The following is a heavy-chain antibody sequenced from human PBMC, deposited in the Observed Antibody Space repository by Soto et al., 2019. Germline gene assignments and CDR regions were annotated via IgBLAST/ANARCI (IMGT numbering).Heavy chain of an antibody. CDR2: ISGNGGNT. CDR1: GFSFTNYA. J-gene: IGHJ3*01. D-gene: IGHD3-22*01. Sequence: EVQLLESGGGFVQPGDSLRLSFAASGFSFTNYAMSWVRQAPGKGPEWVSVISGNGGNTHFEDSVKGRFTISRYNSNNMLSLHMNRLRAEDTAVSYCARVKGRAMTVVVTDAFYVWGQGTMVTGSS. CDR3: ARVKGRAMTVVVTDAFYV. V-gene: IGHV3-23*01.